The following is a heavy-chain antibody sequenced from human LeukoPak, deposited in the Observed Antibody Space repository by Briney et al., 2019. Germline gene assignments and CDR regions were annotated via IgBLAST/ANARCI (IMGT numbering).Heavy chain of an antibody. Sequence: PSETLSLTCAVSGGSISSGCYSLSWIRQPPGKGLEWIGYIYHSGSTYYNPSLKSRVTISVDRSKNQFSLKLSSVPAADTAVYYCARSRQLWLFAFDPWGQGTLVTVSS. CDR2: IYHSGST. CDR1: GGSISSGCYS. CDR3: ARSRQLWLFAFDP. D-gene: IGHD5-18*01. V-gene: IGHV4-30-2*01. J-gene: IGHJ5*02.